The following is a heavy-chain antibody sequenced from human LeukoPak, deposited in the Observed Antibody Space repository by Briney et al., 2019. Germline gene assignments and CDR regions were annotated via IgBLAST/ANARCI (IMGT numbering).Heavy chain of an antibody. CDR3: ARPYSSGLRAWFDP. CDR1: GYSFTTYW. V-gene: IGHV5-51*01. Sequence: GESLTISCKGSGYSFTTYWIGWVSQMPGKGLEWMGIIYPGDSDTRYSPSFQGQVTISADKSISTAYLQWSSLKASDTAMYYCARPYSSGLRAWFDPWGQGTLVTVSS. D-gene: IGHD6-19*01. CDR2: IYPGDSDT. J-gene: IGHJ5*02.